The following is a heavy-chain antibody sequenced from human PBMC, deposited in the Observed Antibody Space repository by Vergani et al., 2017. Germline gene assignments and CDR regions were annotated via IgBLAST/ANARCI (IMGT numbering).Heavy chain of an antibody. CDR2: ISAYNGNT. V-gene: IGHV1-18*01. D-gene: IGHD3-16*01. CDR3: ARDSAGEPAYYYYGMDV. Sequence: QVQLVQSGAEVKKPGASVKVSCKASGYTFTSYGISWVRQAPGQGLEWMGWISAYNGNTNYAQKLQGRVTMTTDTSTSTAYMELRSLRSDDTAVYYCARDSAGEPAYYYYGMDVWGQGTTVTVSS. J-gene: IGHJ6*02. CDR1: GYTFTSYG.